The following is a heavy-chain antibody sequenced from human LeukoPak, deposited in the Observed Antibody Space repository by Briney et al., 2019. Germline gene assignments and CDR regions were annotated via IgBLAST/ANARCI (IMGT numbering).Heavy chain of an antibody. CDR2: ISDDGSNK. D-gene: IGHD6-19*01. V-gene: IGHV3-30*18. J-gene: IGHJ3*01. CDR1: GFSFSGYG. Sequence: GGSLRLSCAASGFSFSGYGMHWVRQAPGKGLEWVAVISDDGSNKFYADSVKSRFTISRDNSKNTLYLQMNSLRAEDTAVYYCAKLGYSSGWYDFQIDAFDFWGQGTMVTVSS. CDR3: AKLGYSSGWYDFQIDAFDF.